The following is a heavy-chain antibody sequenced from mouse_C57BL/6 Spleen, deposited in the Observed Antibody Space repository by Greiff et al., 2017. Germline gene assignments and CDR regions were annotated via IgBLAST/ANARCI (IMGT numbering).Heavy chain of an antibody. Sequence: EVQLMESGGGLVKPGGSLKLSCAASGFTFSDYGMHWVRQAPEKGLEWVAYISSGSSTIYYADTVKGRFTISRDNAKNTLFLQMTGLRSEDTAMYYCARDYSWFAYWGQGTLVTVSA. CDR2: ISSGSSTI. CDR1: GFTFSDYG. V-gene: IGHV5-17*01. CDR3: ARDYSWFAY. J-gene: IGHJ3*01. D-gene: IGHD1-1*02.